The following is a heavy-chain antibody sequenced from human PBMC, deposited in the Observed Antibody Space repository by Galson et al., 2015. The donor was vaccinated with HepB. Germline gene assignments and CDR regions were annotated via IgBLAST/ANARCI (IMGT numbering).Heavy chain of an antibody. CDR3: ARVGLGGLIVDMDV. Sequence: SLRLSCATSGFIFGSFSMSWVRQAPGNGLEWVANINKDGSKKYYVDSLKGRFTISRDNAKNSMYLQMDSLRAEDTAVYFCARVGLGGLIVDMDVWGKGTTVTVSS. J-gene: IGHJ6*03. CDR1: GFIFGSFS. V-gene: IGHV3-7*01. CDR2: INKDGSKK. D-gene: IGHD3-16*02.